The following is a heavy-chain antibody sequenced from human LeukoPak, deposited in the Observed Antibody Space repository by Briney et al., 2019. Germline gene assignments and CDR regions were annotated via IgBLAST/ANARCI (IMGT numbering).Heavy chain of an antibody. CDR3: ASDVLLWFGELSALMDV. J-gene: IGHJ6*03. D-gene: IGHD3-10*01. V-gene: IGHV4-38-2*01. CDR1: GYSISSGHY. CDR2: IYHSGST. Sequence: SETLSLTCAVSGYSISSGHYWGWIRQPPGKGLEWIGSIYHSGSTYYNPSLKSRVTISVDTSKNQFSLKLSSVTAADTAVYYCASDVLLWFGELSALMDVWGKGTTVTVSS.